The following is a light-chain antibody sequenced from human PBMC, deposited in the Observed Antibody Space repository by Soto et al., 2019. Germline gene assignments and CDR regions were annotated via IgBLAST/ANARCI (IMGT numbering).Light chain of an antibody. J-gene: IGKJ2*01. CDR2: DIS. V-gene: IGKV1-33*01. CDR1: QVITNY. CDR3: QQYENLPYT. Sequence: DIQLTQSASSRSASVGDRVTITCQASQVITNYLNWYQQKPGKAPKLLIYDISTLEIGVPSRFSGSGSGTDFTFTITGLQPEDIATYFCQQYENLPYTFGQGTKLEI.